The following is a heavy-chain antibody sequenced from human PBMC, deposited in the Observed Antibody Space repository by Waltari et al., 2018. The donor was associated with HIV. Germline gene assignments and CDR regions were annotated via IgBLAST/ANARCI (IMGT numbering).Heavy chain of an antibody. V-gene: IGHV4-34*02. CDR1: GGSFSAYY. CDR2: INHSGST. CDR3: ARAPYYYGSGSQSFDY. J-gene: IGHJ4*02. Sequence: QVQLQPWGAGLLKPSETLSLPCAVYGGSFSAYYWHWIRQPPGKGLEWIGEINHSGSTNYNPSLKSRVTISVDTSKNQFSLNLTSVTAADTAVYYCARAPYYYGSGSQSFDYWGQGALVTVSS. D-gene: IGHD3-10*01.